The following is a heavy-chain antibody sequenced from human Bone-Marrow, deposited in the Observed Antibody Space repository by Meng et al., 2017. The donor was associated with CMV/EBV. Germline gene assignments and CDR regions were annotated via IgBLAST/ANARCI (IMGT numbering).Heavy chain of an antibody. V-gene: IGHV4-38-2*02. Sequence: SETLSLTCTVSGYSISSGYYWGWIRQPPGKGLEWIGSIYHTGTTYYNPSLKSRVTISVDTAENQLSLKVSSVTAPDTAVYYCARDATTRFDLWGQGTLVTVSS. J-gene: IGHJ4*02. CDR2: IYHTGTT. CDR1: GYSISSGYY. D-gene: IGHD4-11*01. CDR3: ARDATTRFDL.